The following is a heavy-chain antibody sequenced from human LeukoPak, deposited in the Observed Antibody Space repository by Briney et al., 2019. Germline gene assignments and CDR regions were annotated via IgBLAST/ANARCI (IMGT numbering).Heavy chain of an antibody. CDR1: GCTFNDYT. V-gene: IGHV3-43*02. CDR3: AKDTSSCIDC. CDR2: ISGDGGRT. D-gene: IGHD3-16*02. Sequence: VGSLSLSCAASGCTFNDYTMHWVRQAPGKGLEWVSLISGDGGRTYYADSVKGRFTISRENRKNSLYLQLNSLRIEDTALYYCAKDTSSCIDCWGQGTLVTVSS. J-gene: IGHJ4*02.